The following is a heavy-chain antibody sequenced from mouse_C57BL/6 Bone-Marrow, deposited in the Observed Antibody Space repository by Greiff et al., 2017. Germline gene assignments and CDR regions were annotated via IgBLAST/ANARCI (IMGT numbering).Heavy chain of an antibody. CDR3: ARWGLLLPYWYFDV. D-gene: IGHD2-3*01. V-gene: IGHV1-9*01. Sequence: QVQLKQYGAELMKPGASVKLSCKATGYTFTGYWIEWVKQRPGHGLEWIGEILPGSGSTNYNEKFKGKATFTADTSSNTAYMQLSSLTTEDSAIYYCARWGLLLPYWYFDVWGTGTTVTVSS. CDR2: ILPGSGST. J-gene: IGHJ1*03. CDR1: GYTFTGYW.